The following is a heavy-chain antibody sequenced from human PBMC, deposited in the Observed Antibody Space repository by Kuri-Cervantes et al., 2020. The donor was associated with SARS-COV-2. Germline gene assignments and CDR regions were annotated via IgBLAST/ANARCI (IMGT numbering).Heavy chain of an antibody. V-gene: IGHV4-34*01. J-gene: IGHJ4*02. Sequence: SETLSLTCDVYGGSFSGSFWSWIRHSGSTNYNPSLKSRVTISVDTSKNQFSLKLSSVTAADTAVYYCARHVRPEITIFGVVINADYFDYWGQGTLVTVSS. D-gene: IGHD3-3*01. CDR3: ARHVRPEITIFGVVINADYFDY. CDR2: GST. CDR1: GGSFSGSF.